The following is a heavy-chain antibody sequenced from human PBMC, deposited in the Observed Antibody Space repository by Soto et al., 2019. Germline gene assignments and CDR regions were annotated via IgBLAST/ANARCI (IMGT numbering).Heavy chain of an antibody. D-gene: IGHD2-2*01. Sequence: SETLSLTCDVSRYSINNNNWWSWVRQPPGGGLEWIGELHHGGSTNYNPSLESRVTFSVDISKNQFLLKLSSVTAADTAVYYCTKNRAYHLDYCGQGTLVTVSS. CDR1: RYSINNNNW. V-gene: IGHV4-4*02. CDR2: LHHGGST. CDR3: TKNRAYHLDY. J-gene: IGHJ4*02.